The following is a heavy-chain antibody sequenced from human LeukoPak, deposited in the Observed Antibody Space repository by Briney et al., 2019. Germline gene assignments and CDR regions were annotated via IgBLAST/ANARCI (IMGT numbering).Heavy chain of an antibody. D-gene: IGHD4-23*01. J-gene: IGHJ4*02. CDR2: IASDGSST. Sequence: GGSLRLSCAASGFTFSSYWMNWVRQAPGKGLVWVSRIASDGSSTTYADSVKGRFSISRDNAKNTLYLQMNSLRVEDTAVYYCAGGRPHGNDYWGQGTLVTVSS. V-gene: IGHV3-74*01. CDR3: AGGRPHGNDY. CDR1: GFTFSSYW.